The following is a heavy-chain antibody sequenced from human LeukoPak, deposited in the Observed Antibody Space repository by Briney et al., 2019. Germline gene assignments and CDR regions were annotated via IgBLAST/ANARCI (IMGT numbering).Heavy chain of an antibody. CDR2: ISSDGSTT. D-gene: IGHD6-13*01. J-gene: IGHJ5*02. V-gene: IGHV3-74*01. CDR1: GFTFSSYW. Sequence: GGSLRLSCAASGFTFSSYWMHWVRQAPGRGLVWVSRISSDGSTTTYADSVKGRFTISRDNAKNTLYLQMNSLRAEDTAVYYCARRRAAAGLGNWFDPWGQGTLVTVSS. CDR3: ARRRAAAGLGNWFDP.